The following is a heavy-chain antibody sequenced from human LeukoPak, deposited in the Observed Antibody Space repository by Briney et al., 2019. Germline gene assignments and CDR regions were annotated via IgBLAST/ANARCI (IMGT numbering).Heavy chain of an antibody. J-gene: IGHJ6*02. CDR3: ARGDSLRFQAAYYYYGMDV. Sequence: SETLSLTCAVYGESFSGYYWSWIRQPPGKGLEWIGEINHSGSTNYNPSLKSRVTISVDTSKNQSSLKLSSVTAADTAVYYCARGDSLRFQAAYYYYGMDVWGQGTTVTVSS. CDR1: GESFSGYY. V-gene: IGHV4-34*01. D-gene: IGHD3-3*01. CDR2: INHSGST.